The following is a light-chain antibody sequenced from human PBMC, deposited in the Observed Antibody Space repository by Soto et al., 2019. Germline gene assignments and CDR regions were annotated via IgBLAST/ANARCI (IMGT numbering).Light chain of an antibody. CDR2: GAS. J-gene: IGKJ1*01. CDR1: QPISNA. Sequence: EIVMTQSPATLSVSPGERATLSCRASQPISNALAWYQHKPGQAPRLLIHGASTRATGIPARFSGSGSGTEYTLPISSMQYEDFVVYYCQQHDKRPPWTFGQGTKVEIK. CDR3: QQHDKRPPWT. V-gene: IGKV3-15*01.